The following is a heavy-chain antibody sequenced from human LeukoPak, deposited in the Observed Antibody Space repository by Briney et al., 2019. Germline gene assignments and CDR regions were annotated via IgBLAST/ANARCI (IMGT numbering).Heavy chain of an antibody. Sequence: SETLSLTCTVSGGSISSYYWSWIRQPPGKGLEWIGYIYYSGSTNYNPSLKGRVTISVDTSKNQFSLKLSSVTAADTAVYYCARSRVVGGTRSEFDYWGQGTLVTVSS. CDR1: GGSISSYY. D-gene: IGHD1-26*01. J-gene: IGHJ4*02. CDR2: IYYSGST. CDR3: ARSRVVGGTRSEFDY. V-gene: IGHV4-59*01.